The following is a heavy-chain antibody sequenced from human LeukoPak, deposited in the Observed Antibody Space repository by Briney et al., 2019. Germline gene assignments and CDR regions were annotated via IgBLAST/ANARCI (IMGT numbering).Heavy chain of an antibody. J-gene: IGHJ4*02. D-gene: IGHD2-15*01. V-gene: IGHV3-30*03. CDR1: GFTFSSYG. CDR2: ISYDGSNK. CDR3: ARSWGGSCSYPSDN. Sequence: PGGSLRLSCAASGFTFSSYGMHWVRQAPGKGLEWVAVISYDGSNKYYADSVKGRYTISRDNSKNTLYLQMNSLRAEDTALYFCARSWGGSCSYPSDNWGQGTLVTVSS.